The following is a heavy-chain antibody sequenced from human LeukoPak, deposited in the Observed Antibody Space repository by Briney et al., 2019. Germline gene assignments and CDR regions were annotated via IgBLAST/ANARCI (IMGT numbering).Heavy chain of an antibody. Sequence: GGSLRLSCAAPGFTFSSYWMHWVRHTPGKGLVWVSRIKGDGSSTSYADSVKGRFTISRDNAKNTLYLQMNSLRAEDTAVYYCARDGYSFGHDFDYWGQGTLVTVSS. J-gene: IGHJ4*02. V-gene: IGHV3-74*01. CDR1: GFTFSSYW. CDR2: IKGDGSST. D-gene: IGHD5-18*01. CDR3: ARDGYSFGHDFDY.